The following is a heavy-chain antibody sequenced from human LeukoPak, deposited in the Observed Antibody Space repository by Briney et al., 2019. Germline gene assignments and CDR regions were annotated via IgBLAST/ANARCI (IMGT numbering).Heavy chain of an antibody. V-gene: IGHV1-69*05. CDR3: ARDLLFGGYGMDV. CDR2: IIPIFGTA. D-gene: IGHD3-10*01. Sequence: SVKVSCKASGGTFSSYAISWVRQAPGQGLEWLGGIIPIFGTANYAQKFQGRVTITTDESTSTAYMELSSLRSEDTAVYYCARDLLFGGYGMDVWGQGTTVTVSS. J-gene: IGHJ6*02. CDR1: GGTFSSYA.